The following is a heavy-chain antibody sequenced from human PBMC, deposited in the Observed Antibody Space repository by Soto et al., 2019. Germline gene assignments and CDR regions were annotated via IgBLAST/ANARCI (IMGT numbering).Heavy chain of an antibody. J-gene: IGHJ6*02. Sequence: ASVKVSCKASGYTFTSYGISWVRQAPGQGLEWMGWISAYNGNTNYAQKLQGRVTMTTGTSTSTAYMELRSLRSDDTAVYYCAREGGPDFWRGYYPSLHLYGMDVWGQGTTVTVSS. D-gene: IGHD3-3*01. CDR1: GYTFTSYG. CDR2: ISAYNGNT. V-gene: IGHV1-18*04. CDR3: AREGGPDFWRGYYPSLHLYGMDV.